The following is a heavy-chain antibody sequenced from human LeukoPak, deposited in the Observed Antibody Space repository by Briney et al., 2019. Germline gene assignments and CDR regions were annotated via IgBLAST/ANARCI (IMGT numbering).Heavy chain of an antibody. D-gene: IGHD1-26*01. CDR2: INPNSGGT. CDR3: ARDVGGGSYCD. Sequence: APVKVSCKASGYTFIGYYIYWVRQAPGQGLEWMGRINPNSGGTNYAQKFQGRVTMTRDTSISTAYMELSGLTSDDTAVYYCARDVGGGSYCDWGQGTLVTVSS. J-gene: IGHJ4*02. V-gene: IGHV1-2*06. CDR1: GYTFIGYY.